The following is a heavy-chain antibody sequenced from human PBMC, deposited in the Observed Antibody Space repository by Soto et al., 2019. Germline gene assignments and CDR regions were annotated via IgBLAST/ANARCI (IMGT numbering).Heavy chain of an antibody. J-gene: IGHJ6*02. V-gene: IGHV1-18*01. Sequence: ASVKVSCKASGYTFTSYGISWVRQAPGQGLEWMGWISAYNGNTNYAQKLQGRVTVTTDTSTSTAYMELRSLRSDDTAVYYCARVRLGELSSPYYYYGMDVWGQGTTVTVSS. D-gene: IGHD3-16*02. CDR3: ARVRLGELSSPYYYYGMDV. CDR2: ISAYNGNT. CDR1: GYTFTSYG.